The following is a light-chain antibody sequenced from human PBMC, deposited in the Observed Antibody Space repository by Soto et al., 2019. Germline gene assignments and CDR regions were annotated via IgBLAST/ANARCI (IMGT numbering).Light chain of an antibody. Sequence: DIQMTQSPSSLSASVGDRVTPTCRASQGISSYLAWYQQQPGEAPKLLIYDASSLQSGVPSRFSGSVSGTEFTLIISSLQPDDFATYYCQQYQSYWTFGQGTKVDIK. CDR3: QQYQSYWT. CDR1: QGISSY. CDR2: DAS. J-gene: IGKJ1*01. V-gene: IGKV1-5*01.